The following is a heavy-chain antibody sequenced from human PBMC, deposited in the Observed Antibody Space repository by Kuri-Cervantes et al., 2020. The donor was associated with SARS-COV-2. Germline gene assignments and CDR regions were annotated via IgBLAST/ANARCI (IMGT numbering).Heavy chain of an antibody. D-gene: IGHD6-19*01. Sequence: ESLKISCTVSGGSISSYYWSWIRQPAGKGLEWIGRIYTSGSTNYNPSLKSRVTISVDTSKNQFSLKLSSVTAADTAVYYCARDWYSSGWTVVDYWGQGTLVTVSS. CDR3: ARDWYSSGWTVVDY. CDR1: GGSISSYY. J-gene: IGHJ4*02. CDR2: IYTSGST. V-gene: IGHV4-4*07.